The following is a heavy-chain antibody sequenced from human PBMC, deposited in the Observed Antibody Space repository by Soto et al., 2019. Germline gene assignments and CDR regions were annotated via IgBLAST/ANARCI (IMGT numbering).Heavy chain of an antibody. J-gene: IGHJ6*02. Sequence: QVQLQESGPGLVKPSQTLSLTCTVSGGSISSGDYYWSWIRQPPGKGLEWIGHIYYSGSTYYNPSLRSRVTISVDTYKNQFSLKLSSVTAADTAVYYCARDRFGSSAYYYGMDVWGQGTTVIVSS. CDR2: IYYSGST. CDR1: GGSISSGDYY. CDR3: ARDRFGSSAYYYGMDV. D-gene: IGHD6-6*01. V-gene: IGHV4-30-4*01.